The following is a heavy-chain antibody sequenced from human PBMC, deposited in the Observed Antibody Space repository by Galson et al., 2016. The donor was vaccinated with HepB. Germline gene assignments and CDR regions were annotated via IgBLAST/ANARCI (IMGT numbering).Heavy chain of an antibody. Sequence: SLRLSCAASGFTFSGHAITWVRQAPGKRLEWLSAISGGGDKTFYADSVRGRFTISRDNSQNTVYLQMNSLRAEDTAIYYCAKDWGTSSFYWFGAWGQGTLVTVPS. V-gene: IGHV3-23*01. CDR3: AKDWGTSSFYWFGA. J-gene: IGHJ5*02. CDR1: GFTFSGHA. D-gene: IGHD6-6*01. CDR2: ISGGGDKT.